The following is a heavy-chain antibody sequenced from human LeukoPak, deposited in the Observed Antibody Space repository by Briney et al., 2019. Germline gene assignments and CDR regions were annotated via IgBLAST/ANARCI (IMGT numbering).Heavy chain of an antibody. V-gene: IGHV1-2*02. J-gene: IGHJ5*02. D-gene: IGHD2-15*01. Sequence: SVNVSCKPSVYTLTGYDMHWVRQAPGQGLEWMGWINPNSGGTNYAQKFQGRVTMTRDTSISTAYMELSRLRSDDTAVYYCARGYCSDGSCHGWFDPWGQGTLVTVSS. CDR1: VYTLTGYD. CDR3: ARGYCSDGSCHGWFDP. CDR2: INPNSGGT.